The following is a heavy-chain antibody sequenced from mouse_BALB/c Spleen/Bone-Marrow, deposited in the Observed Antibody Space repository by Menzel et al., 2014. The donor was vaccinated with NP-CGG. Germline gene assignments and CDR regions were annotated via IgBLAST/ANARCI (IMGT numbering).Heavy chain of an antibody. CDR3: AISIEYRPLDY. Sequence: VQLQQSGPELEKPGASVKISCKASGYSLTGYNMNWVKQNNGKSLEWIGNIDPSYGGISYNQKFKGKATLTVDKSSNTAYMQLKSLTSEDSAVYYCAISIEYRPLDYWGQGTLVTVSA. D-gene: IGHD2-14*01. CDR1: GYSLTGYN. J-gene: IGHJ3*01. CDR2: IDPSYGGI. V-gene: IGHV1-39*01.